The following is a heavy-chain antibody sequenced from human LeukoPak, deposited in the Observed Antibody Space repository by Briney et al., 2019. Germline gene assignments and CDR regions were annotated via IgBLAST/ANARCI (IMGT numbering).Heavy chain of an antibody. CDR1: GGTFSRHA. CDR2: ITPKLRTA. D-gene: IGHD4-17*01. Sequence: SVKVSCKTSGGTFSRHAISWVRQAPGQGLEWMGRITPKLRTANYAQKFQGRVTITADESTSTVYMEVTSLRSEDTAVYYCARDDYGDPGDGCDIWGQGTLFTVSS. J-gene: IGHJ3*02. CDR3: ARDDYGDPGDGCDI. V-gene: IGHV1-69*11.